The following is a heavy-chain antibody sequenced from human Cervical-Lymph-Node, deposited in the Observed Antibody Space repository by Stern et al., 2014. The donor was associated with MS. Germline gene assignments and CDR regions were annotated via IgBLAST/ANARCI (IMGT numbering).Heavy chain of an antibody. D-gene: IGHD2-21*01. CDR1: GFSFSSYW. V-gene: IGHV3-7*01. J-gene: IGHJ6*02. CDR2: IKQDGSEK. CDR3: ARDCVVANCGGVRGYNYYYGMDV. Sequence: EVQLVESGGGLVQPGGSLRLSCAASGFSFSSYWMTWVRQAPGKGLEWVANIKQDGSEKYYVDSAKGRFTISRDNVKNSLYLQMNSLRAEDTSVYYCARDCVVANCGGVRGYNYYYGMDVWGQGTTVTVSS.